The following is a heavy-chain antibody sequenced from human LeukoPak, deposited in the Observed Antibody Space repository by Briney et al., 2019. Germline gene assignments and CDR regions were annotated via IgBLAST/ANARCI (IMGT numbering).Heavy chain of an antibody. V-gene: IGHV4-39*07. CDR3: ARDRGEMATIDYFDY. D-gene: IGHD5-24*01. Sequence: SETLSLTCTVSGGSIGSSSYYWGWIRQPPGKGLEWIGSIYYSGSTYYNPSLKSRVTISVDTSKNQFSLKLSSVTAADTAVYYCARDRGEMATIDYFDYWGQGTLVTVSS. J-gene: IGHJ4*02. CDR2: IYYSGST. CDR1: GGSIGSSSYY.